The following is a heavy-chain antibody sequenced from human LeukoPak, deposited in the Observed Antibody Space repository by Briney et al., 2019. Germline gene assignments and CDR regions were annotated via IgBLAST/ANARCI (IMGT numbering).Heavy chain of an antibody. Sequence: SETLSLTCTISGDSFTSYSWTWIRQPPGKGLDWIGHIYYSGSTNYNPSLRSRVTISVDLSKNQFSLKLTSVTAADTAVYYCARDLDYWGQGTLVTVSS. CDR2: IYYSGST. CDR1: GDSFTSYS. V-gene: IGHV4-59*12. J-gene: IGHJ4*02. CDR3: ARDLDY.